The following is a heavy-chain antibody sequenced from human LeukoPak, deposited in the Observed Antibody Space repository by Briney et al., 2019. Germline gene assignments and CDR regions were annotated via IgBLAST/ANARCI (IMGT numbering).Heavy chain of an antibody. D-gene: IGHD6-13*01. J-gene: IGHJ4*02. CDR1: GFSFSGHW. V-gene: IGHV3-74*01. CDR2: NSPTGSTT. CDR3: ARGPSSNWSGLDF. Sequence: GGSLRLSCAASGFSFSGHWMHWARQLPGKGLVWVSRNSPTGSTTSYADSVKGRFTVSRDNAKNTLYLQVNNLRAEDTAVYYCARGPSSNWSGLDFWGQGTLLTVSS.